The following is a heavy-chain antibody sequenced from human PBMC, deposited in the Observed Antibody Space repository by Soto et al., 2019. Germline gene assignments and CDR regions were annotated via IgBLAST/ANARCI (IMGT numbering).Heavy chain of an antibody. J-gene: IGHJ4*02. CDR1: GFTFSSYG. CDR3: AKVPLSLKFYDY. V-gene: IGHV3-33*06. CDR2: IWYDGSNK. Sequence: GGSLRLSCAASGFTFSSYGMHWVRQAPGKGLEWVAVIWYDGSNKYYADSVKGRFTISRDNSKNTLYLQMNSLTAADTAIYYCAKVPLSLKFYDYWGQGTQVTVSS.